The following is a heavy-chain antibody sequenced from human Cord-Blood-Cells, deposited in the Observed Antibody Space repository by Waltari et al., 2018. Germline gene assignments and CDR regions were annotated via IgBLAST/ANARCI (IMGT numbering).Heavy chain of an antibody. CDR1: GFTFRSYS. CDR3: ARDSGDYVWGSYRYFDY. CDR2: IGSSSSYT. J-gene: IGHJ4*02. V-gene: IGHV3-21*01. D-gene: IGHD3-16*02. Sequence: EVQLVESGGGLVKPGGSLRLSCAASGFTFRSYSMNWVRQATGKGLEWLSSIGSSSSYTYYADSVKGRFTISRDNAKNSLYLQMNSLRAEDTAVYYCARDSGDYVWGSYRYFDYWGQGTLVTVSS.